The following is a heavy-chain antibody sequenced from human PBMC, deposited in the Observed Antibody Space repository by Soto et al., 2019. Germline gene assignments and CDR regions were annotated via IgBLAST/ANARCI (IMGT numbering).Heavy chain of an antibody. CDR3: ARDLIRVPDHSSSSRGIFDY. D-gene: IGHD6-6*01. Sequence: VASVKVSCKASGYSFTSYVIHWVRQAPGQRLEWTGWIDPGNGNTKYSQNFQGRVTITRDTSASTVYMELSSLRSEDTAMYYCARDLIRVPDHSSSSRGIFDYWGQGTLVTVSS. V-gene: IGHV1-3*01. J-gene: IGHJ4*02. CDR2: IDPGNGNT. CDR1: GYSFTSYV.